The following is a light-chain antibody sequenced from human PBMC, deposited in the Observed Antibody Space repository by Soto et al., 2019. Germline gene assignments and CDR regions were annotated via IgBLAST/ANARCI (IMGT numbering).Light chain of an antibody. CDR2: GAS. J-gene: IGKJ4*01. CDR3: QQYGSSPLVT. Sequence: EIVLTQSPGTLSLSPGERATLSCRASQSVSSSYLAWYQQKPGQAPRLLIYGASSRATGIPVRFSGSGSGTDFTLTISRLEPEDFAVYYCQQYGSSPLVTFGGGTKVEIK. V-gene: IGKV3-20*01. CDR1: QSVSSSY.